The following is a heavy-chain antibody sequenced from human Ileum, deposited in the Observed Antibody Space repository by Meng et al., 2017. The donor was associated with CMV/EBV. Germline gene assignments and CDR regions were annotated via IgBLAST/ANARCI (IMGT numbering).Heavy chain of an antibody. J-gene: IGHJ5*02. D-gene: IGHD3-3*01. CDR2: MNPNSGNT. Sequence: ASVKVSCKASGYTFTSYDINWERQATGQGREWMGWMNPNSGNTGYAQKCQGRVTMTRNTSISTAYMELSSLRSEDPAVYYCARVQAKTYYDFWSGYYLNWFDPWGQGTLVTVSS. CDR1: GYTFTSYD. CDR3: ARVQAKTYYDFWSGYYLNWFDP. V-gene: IGHV1-8*01.